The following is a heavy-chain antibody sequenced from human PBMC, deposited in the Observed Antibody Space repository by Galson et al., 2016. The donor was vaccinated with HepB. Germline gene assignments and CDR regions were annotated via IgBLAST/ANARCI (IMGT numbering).Heavy chain of an antibody. CDR3: ARDGFPAAAYGMDV. CDR1: GFTFISYD. CDR2: ISYDVRNK. D-gene: IGHD6-13*01. J-gene: IGHJ6*02. V-gene: IGHV3-30*04. Sequence: LRLSCAASGFTFISYDMHWVRQAPGKGLEWVAVISYDVRNKYYADSVKGRFTISRDNSKNTLYLQMNSLRAEDTAVYYCARDGFPAAAYGMDVWGQGTTVTVSS.